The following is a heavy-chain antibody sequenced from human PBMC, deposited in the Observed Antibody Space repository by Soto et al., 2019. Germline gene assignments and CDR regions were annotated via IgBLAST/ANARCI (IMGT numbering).Heavy chain of an antibody. V-gene: IGHV1-46*01. CDR3: ARDLAAGDY. J-gene: IGHJ4*02. CDR2: INPTGGST. Sequence: QVQLVQSGAEVKKPGASVNISCKASGYTFINYYIHWVRQAPGQGLEWMAIINPTGGSTIYAQRFQGRVTLTMDTSTTTVYMELSSLRFEDTAVYYCARDLAAGDYWGQGTLVTVSS. CDR1: GYTFINYY. D-gene: IGHD6-25*01.